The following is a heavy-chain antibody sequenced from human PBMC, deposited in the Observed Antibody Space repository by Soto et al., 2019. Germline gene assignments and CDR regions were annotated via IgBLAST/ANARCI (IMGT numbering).Heavy chain of an antibody. J-gene: IGHJ6*02. CDR1: GGSISSGGYY. CDR3: ARDRDIVVVPAATGRPYYYGMDV. D-gene: IGHD2-2*01. V-gene: IGHV4-31*03. CDR2: IYYSGST. Sequence: KTSETLSLTCTASGGSISSGGYYWSWIRQHPGKGLEWIGYIYYSGSTYYNPSLKSRVTISVDTSKNQFSLKLSSVTAADTAVYYCARDRDIVVVPAATGRPYYYGMDVWGQGTTVTVSS.